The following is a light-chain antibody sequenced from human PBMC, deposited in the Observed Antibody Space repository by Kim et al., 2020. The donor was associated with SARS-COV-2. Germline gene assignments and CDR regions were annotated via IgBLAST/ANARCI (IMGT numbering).Light chain of an antibody. CDR1: SSNSGSNT. V-gene: IGLV1-44*01. CDR3: ATYDDSLNGPV. Sequence: GQRVTSACSRNSSNSGSNTVNWYQRLPGTAPKLLIYSTNQRPSGVPDRISASKSGTSASLAISGLQSEDDADYYCATYDDSLNGPVFGGGTQLTVL. J-gene: IGLJ2*01. CDR2: STN.